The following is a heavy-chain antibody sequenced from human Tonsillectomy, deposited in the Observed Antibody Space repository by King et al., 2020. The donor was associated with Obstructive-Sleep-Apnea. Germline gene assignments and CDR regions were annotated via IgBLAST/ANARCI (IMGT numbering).Heavy chain of an antibody. CDR1: GGTFNSYV. V-gene: IGHV1-69*04. J-gene: IGHJ6*02. D-gene: IGHD6-6*01. CDR3: ARVSKPAFSSSSWGHYYYYYYGMDV. Sequence: VQLVQSGAEVKKPGSSVKVSCKASGGTFNSYVISWVRQAPGQGLEWMGGIIPIIGITNYAQKFQGRVTITADKFTSTTYMELSSLRSEETAVYHCARVSKPAFSSSSWGHYYYYYYGMDVWGQGTTVTVSS. CDR2: IIPIIGIT.